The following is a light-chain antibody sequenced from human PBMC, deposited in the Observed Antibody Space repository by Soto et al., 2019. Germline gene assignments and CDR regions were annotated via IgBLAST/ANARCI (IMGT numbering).Light chain of an antibody. V-gene: IGLV2-14*01. CDR2: EVS. Sequence: QSVLTQPASVSGSPGQSITISFTGASSDIGDYDXVSLYQHRPGKAPKLMIYEVSNRPSGVSNRFSGSKSGNTASLTISGLQAEDEADCYCSSYTSSSTRVFGTGTKVTVL. CDR1: SSDIGDYDX. CDR3: SSYTSSSTRV. J-gene: IGLJ1*01.